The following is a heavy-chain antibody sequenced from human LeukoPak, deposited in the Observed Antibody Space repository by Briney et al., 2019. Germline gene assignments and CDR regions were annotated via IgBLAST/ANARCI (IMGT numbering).Heavy chain of an antibody. CDR3: ATGLSKFDY. CDR1: GESFGGHY. Sequence: PSETLSLTCAVYGESFGGHYWTWIRQSPGKGPEWIGEINHSGYTDYNPSLKSRVTISVDTSKNQFSLKLSSVTAADTAVYYCATGLSKFDYWGQGTLVTVSS. CDR2: INHSGYT. J-gene: IGHJ4*02. V-gene: IGHV4-34*01. D-gene: IGHD3/OR15-3a*01.